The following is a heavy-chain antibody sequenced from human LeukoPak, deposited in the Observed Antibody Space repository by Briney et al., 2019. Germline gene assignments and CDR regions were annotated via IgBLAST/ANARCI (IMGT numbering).Heavy chain of an antibody. V-gene: IGHV4-4*07. Sequence: SETLSLTCSVSGGSIRHDYWIWIRQPAGKRLEWIGCFYPSGSTDYNPSLKSRVTISVDTSKNQFSLKLSSVTAADTAVYYCARRYGSGSSGTFDYWGQGTLVTVSS. CDR3: ARRYGSGSSGTFDY. J-gene: IGHJ4*02. CDR1: GGSIRHDY. CDR2: FYPSGST. D-gene: IGHD3-10*01.